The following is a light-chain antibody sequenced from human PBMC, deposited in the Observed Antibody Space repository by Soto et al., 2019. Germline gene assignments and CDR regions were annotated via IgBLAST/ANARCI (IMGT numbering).Light chain of an antibody. J-gene: IGKJ1*01. Sequence: EIVMTQSPATLSVSPGERATLSCRASQSISSNLAWYQQKPGQAPRLLLYGASTRATGIPVRFSGSGFGTEFTLTISSLQPDDFATYFCQQYDTFWTFGQGTKVDI. CDR1: QSISSN. V-gene: IGKV3-15*01. CDR3: QQYDTFWT. CDR2: GAS.